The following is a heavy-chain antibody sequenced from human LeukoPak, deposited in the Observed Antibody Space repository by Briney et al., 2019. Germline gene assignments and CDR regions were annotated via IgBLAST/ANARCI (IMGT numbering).Heavy chain of an antibody. CDR3: ATSPTFDP. Sequence: GGSLRLSCVASGFTFNNYAMSWVRQAPEKGLEWVSAISGSGDITYYADSVKGRFTISRDNSRSTLYLQMSSLRAEDTAIYYCATSPTFDPWGQGTLVTVSS. V-gene: IGHV3-23*01. CDR1: GFTFNNYA. J-gene: IGHJ5*02. CDR2: ISGSGDIT.